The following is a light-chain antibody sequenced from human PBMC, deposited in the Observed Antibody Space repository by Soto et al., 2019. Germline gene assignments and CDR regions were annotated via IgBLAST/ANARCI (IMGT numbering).Light chain of an antibody. Sequence: IVLKQWPGAQTKTPEERATLSCRASQSVSSSYLAWYQQKPGQAPRLLIYGASSRATGIPDRFSGSGSGTDFTLSISRLEPEEFAVYYCQQYGSSRWTFGQGT. J-gene: IGKJ1*01. CDR3: QQYGSSRWT. V-gene: IGKV3-20*01. CDR2: GAS. CDR1: QSVSSSY.